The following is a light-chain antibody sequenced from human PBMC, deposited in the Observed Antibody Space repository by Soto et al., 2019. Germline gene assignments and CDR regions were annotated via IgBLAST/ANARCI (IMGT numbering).Light chain of an antibody. V-gene: IGKV3-11*01. Sequence: EIVLTQSPATLSLSPGQRATLSCRTSQSVSSYLAWYQQKPGQAPRRLIYDASNRATGIPARFSGSGSGTDFTLTIGSLEPEDFAVYYCQQRSNWLYTFGQGTKLEIK. CDR3: QQRSNWLYT. CDR2: DAS. CDR1: QSVSSY. J-gene: IGKJ2*01.